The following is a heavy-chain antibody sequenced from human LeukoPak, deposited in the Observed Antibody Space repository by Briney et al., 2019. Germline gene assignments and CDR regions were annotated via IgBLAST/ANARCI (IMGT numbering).Heavy chain of an antibody. CDR3: ASPIPPPFGEFSLRYYYYGMDV. CDR2: INPSGGGA. CDR1: GYTFINYY. D-gene: IGHD3-10*01. J-gene: IGHJ6*02. V-gene: IGHV1-46*01. Sequence: ASVKVSCKASGYTFINYYMHWVRQAPGQGLEWMGIINPSGGGAYYAQKFQGRVTMTSDVSTSTFHMELSSLRSEDTAVYYCASPIPPPFGEFSLRYYYYGMDVWGQGTTVTVSS.